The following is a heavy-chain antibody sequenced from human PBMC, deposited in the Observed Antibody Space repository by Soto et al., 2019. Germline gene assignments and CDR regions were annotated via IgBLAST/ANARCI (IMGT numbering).Heavy chain of an antibody. CDR1: GGSISSGGYY. Sequence: SETLSLTCTVSGGSISSGGYYWSWIRQHPGKGLEWIGYIYYSGSTYYNPSLKSRVTISVDTSKNQLSLKLSSVTAADTAVYYCARAKEVQTPDGFDILGQGTMVTFSS. V-gene: IGHV4-31*03. CDR2: IYYSGST. CDR3: ARAKEVQTPDGFDI. J-gene: IGHJ3*02.